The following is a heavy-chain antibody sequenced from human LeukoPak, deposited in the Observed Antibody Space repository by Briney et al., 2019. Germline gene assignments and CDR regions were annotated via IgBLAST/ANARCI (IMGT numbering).Heavy chain of an antibody. V-gene: IGHV4-59*01. CDR2: INYSGRT. J-gene: IGHJ3*02. D-gene: IGHD3-22*01. CDR1: GGSISTYY. CDR3: ARDTYYYDNGDFIDAFDI. Sequence: SETLSLTCTVSGGSISTYYWSWVRQPPGKGLEWIGYINYSGRTNANSSLKSRVAISVDTSKNQFSLRLSSVTAADTAVYYCARDTYYYDNGDFIDAFDIWGRGTMVTVSS.